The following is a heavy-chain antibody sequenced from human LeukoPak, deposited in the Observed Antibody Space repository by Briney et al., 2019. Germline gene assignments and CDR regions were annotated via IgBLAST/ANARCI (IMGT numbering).Heavy chain of an antibody. CDR3: ERRAAATYYDILTGYYPDY. J-gene: IGHJ4*02. CDR2: IYPGDSDT. D-gene: IGHD3-9*01. V-gene: IGHV5-51*01. Sequence: GESLKISCKGSGYSFTSYWIGWVRQMPGKGLGWMGIIYPGDSDTRYSTSFQGQVTISADKSISTAYLQWSSLKASDTAMYYCERRAAATYYDILTGYYPDYWGQGTLVTVSS. CDR1: GYSFTSYW.